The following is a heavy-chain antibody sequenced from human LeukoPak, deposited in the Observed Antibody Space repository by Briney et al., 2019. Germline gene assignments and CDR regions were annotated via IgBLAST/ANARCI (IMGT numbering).Heavy chain of an antibody. D-gene: IGHD1-26*01. CDR2: INSDGSST. V-gene: IGHV3-74*01. J-gene: IGHJ4*02. CDR1: GFTFSSYW. Sequence: GGSLRLSFAASGFTFSSYWMHWVRQAPGKGLVWVSCINSDGSSTSYADSVKGRFTISRDNAKNTLYLQMNSLRAEDTAVYYCARGLLSFDYWDQGTLVTVSS. CDR3: ARGLLSFDY.